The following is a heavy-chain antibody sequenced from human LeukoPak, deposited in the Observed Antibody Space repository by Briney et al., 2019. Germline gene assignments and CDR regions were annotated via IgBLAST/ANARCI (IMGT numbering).Heavy chain of an antibody. Sequence: GASVKVSCKASGYTFTSYYMHWVRQAPGQGLEGMGIINPSGGSTSYAQKFQGRVTMTRDTSTSTVYMELSSLRSEDTAVYYCARDGTSYYYGSGSPHYYGMDVWGKGTTVTVSS. CDR1: GYTFTSYY. CDR2: INPSGGST. V-gene: IGHV1-46*01. CDR3: ARDGTSYYYGSGSPHYYGMDV. J-gene: IGHJ6*04. D-gene: IGHD3-10*01.